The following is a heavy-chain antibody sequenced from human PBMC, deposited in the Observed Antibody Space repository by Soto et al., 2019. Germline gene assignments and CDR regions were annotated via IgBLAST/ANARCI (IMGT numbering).Heavy chain of an antibody. CDR1: GGSISSSNW. CDR2: IYPSGST. J-gene: IGHJ3*02. V-gene: IGHV4-4*02. CDR3: ERDPRDGYSSGWDEACDI. Sequence: SETLSLTCAVSGGSISSSNWWSWVRHPPGKGLEWIGEIYPSGSTNYNPSLKSRVTISLDKSKNQFYLKLSSVTAADTAVYYCERDPRDGYSSGWDEACDIWGQGRMVT. D-gene: IGHD6-19*01.